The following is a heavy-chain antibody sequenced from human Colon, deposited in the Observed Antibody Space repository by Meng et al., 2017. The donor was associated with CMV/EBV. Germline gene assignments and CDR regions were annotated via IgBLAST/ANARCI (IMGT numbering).Heavy chain of an antibody. D-gene: IGHD3-3*01. Sequence: GESLKISCAASGFSLSGHSMNWVRQAPGKGLEWVANIKQDGSEKYYVDSVKGRFTISRDNANNSLYLQMNSLRAEDTAVYYCARSRGGLSVTIFGMALDYWGQGTLVTVSS. J-gene: IGHJ4*02. CDR2: IKQDGSEK. CDR1: GFSLSGHS. V-gene: IGHV3-7*01. CDR3: ARSRGGLSVTIFGMALDY.